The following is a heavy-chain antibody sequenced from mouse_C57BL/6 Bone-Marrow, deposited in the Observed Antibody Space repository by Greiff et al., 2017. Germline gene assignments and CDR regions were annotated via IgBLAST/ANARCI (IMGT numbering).Heavy chain of an antibody. CDR1: GFTFSDYY. V-gene: IGHV5-12*01. CDR3: ARRGTLYAMDY. CDR2: ISNGGGST. D-gene: IGHD3-3*01. Sequence: EVQVVESGGGLVQPGGSLKLSCAASGFTFSDYYMYWVRQTPEKRLEWVAYISNGGGSTYYPDTVKGRFTISRDNAKNTLYLQMSRLKSEDTAMYYCARRGTLYAMDYWGQGTSVTVSS. J-gene: IGHJ4*01.